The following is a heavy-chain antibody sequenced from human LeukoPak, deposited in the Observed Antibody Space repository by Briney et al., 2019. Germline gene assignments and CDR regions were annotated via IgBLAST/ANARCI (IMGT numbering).Heavy chain of an antibody. V-gene: IGHV4-4*09. CDR3: AKSIAARPWWFDP. CDR2: IYTSGST. Sequence: SETLSLTCTVSGGSISRYYWSWIRQPPGKGLEWIGYIYTSGSTNYNPSLKSRVTISVDTSKNQFSLKLSSVTAADTAVYYCAKSIAARPWWFDPWGQGTLVTVSS. J-gene: IGHJ5*02. D-gene: IGHD6-6*01. CDR1: GGSISRYY.